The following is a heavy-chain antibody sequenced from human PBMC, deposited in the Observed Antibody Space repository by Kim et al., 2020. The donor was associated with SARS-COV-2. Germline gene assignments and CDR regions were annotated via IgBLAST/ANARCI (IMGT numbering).Heavy chain of an antibody. V-gene: IGHV3-23*01. J-gene: IGHJ4*02. CDR3: AKDWYGSGSSFDY. Sequence: YSAAPVKGGFTIAGDNPKNTLYLHMTSLGAEDTAVFYCAKDWYGSGSSFDYWGQGTLVTVSS. D-gene: IGHD3-10*01.